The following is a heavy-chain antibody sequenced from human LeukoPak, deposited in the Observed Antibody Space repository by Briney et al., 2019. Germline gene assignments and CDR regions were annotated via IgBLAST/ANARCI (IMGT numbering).Heavy chain of an antibody. V-gene: IGHV3-7*01. Sequence: GRSLRHSCTASGLTFSDYWMYWVRQAPGKGLEWVANIKDDGSEKYHVDSVKGRFTISRDNAKNSLYLQMNSLRVDDTAMYYCAPDRGLRWGKGTTVTVS. CDR3: APDRGLR. J-gene: IGHJ6*03. CDR1: GLTFSDYW. CDR2: IKDDGSEK.